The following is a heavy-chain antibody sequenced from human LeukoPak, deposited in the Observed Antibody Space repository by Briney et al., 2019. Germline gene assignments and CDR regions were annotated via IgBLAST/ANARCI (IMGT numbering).Heavy chain of an antibody. CDR3: ARVGEFLRSPYYYMDV. D-gene: IGHD3-3*01. CDR1: GFTFSRYW. J-gene: IGHJ6*03. V-gene: IGHV3-7*01. Sequence: GGSLRLSCAASGFTFSRYWMTWVRQTPGKGLEWVANIKQDGIEIYYVDSVKGRFTISRDNAKNSLYMQMNSLRAEDTAVYYCARVGEFLRSPYYYMDVWGKGTTVTVSS. CDR2: IKQDGIEI.